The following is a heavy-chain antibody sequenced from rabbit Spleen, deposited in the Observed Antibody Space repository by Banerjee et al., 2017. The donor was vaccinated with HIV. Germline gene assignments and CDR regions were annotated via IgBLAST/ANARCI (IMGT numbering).Heavy chain of an antibody. V-gene: IGHV1S45*01. CDR1: GFSFSNKAV. D-gene: IGHD2-1*01. CDR2: MNTDTTKT. J-gene: IGHJ4*01. CDR3: VRDQAGDADYGPYYLNL. Sequence: QEQLVESGGGLVRPEGSLKLSCTASGFSFSNKAVMCWVRQAPGKGLVWIGCMNTDTTKTVYANWVNGRFTISSHNAQNTLYLQLSSLTVADTATYFCVRDQAGDADYGPYYLNLWGPGTLVTVS.